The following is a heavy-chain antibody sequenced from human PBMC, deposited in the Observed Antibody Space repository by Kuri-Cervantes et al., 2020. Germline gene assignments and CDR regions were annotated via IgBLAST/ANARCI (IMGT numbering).Heavy chain of an antibody. Sequence: GESLKISCAASGFTFSSYGMHWVRQAPGKGLEWVAVISYDGSNKYYADSVKGRFTISRDNSKSTLYLQMNNLRAEDTAVYYCAKDPRGGGSSGWYRFYGMDVWGQGTTVTVSS. CDR1: GFTFSSYG. CDR3: AKDPRGGGSSGWYRFYGMDV. V-gene: IGHV3-30*18. D-gene: IGHD6-19*01. J-gene: IGHJ6*02. CDR2: ISYDGSNK.